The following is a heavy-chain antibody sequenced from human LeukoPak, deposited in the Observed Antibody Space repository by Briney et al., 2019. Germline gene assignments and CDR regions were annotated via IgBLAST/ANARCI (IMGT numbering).Heavy chain of an antibody. V-gene: IGHV3-7*04. CDR3: ARDAVGAQFG. J-gene: IGHJ4*02. Sequence: GGSLRLSCAASGFIFSSHWMSWVRQAPGEGLEWVAHIKEDGSERYYGDSVKGRFTVSRDSTKNSVYLQMNSLRVEDTAVYYCARDAVGAQFGWGQGTLVTVSS. D-gene: IGHD1-26*01. CDR1: GFIFSSHW. CDR2: IKEDGSER.